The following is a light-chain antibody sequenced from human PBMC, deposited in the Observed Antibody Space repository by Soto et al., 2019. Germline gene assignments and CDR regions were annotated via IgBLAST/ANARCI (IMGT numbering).Light chain of an antibody. Sequence: ENVLTQSPGTLSLSPGERATLSCRAIQSVSSSYLAWYQQKPGQAPRLLIYGASSRATGIPDRFSGSGSGTDFTLTISRLEPEDFAVYYCQQYGSSPRTFGQGTKVEIK. CDR2: GAS. CDR1: QSVSSSY. V-gene: IGKV3-20*01. CDR3: QQYGSSPRT. J-gene: IGKJ1*01.